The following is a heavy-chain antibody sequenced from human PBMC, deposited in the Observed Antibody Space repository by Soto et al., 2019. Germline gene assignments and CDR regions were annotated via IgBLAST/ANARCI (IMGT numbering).Heavy chain of an antibody. J-gene: IGHJ1*01. CDR2: IFNRGPT. D-gene: IGHD1-26*01. Sequence: SETLPLTCSVSGASTVSHDHWTGIRQPPGKGLEWLGYIFNRGPTFYEPSLTSRLSISMGTSGNHFSLELRSVTAADTAVFYGALALGPTTGLGCWGQGTLVTVAS. V-gene: IGHV4-31*02. CDR3: ALALGPTTGLGC. CDR1: GASTVSHDH.